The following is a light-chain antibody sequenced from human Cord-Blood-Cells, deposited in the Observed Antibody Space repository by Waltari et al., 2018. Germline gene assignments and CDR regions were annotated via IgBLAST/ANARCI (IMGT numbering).Light chain of an antibody. CDR2: ESS. CDR1: SSDVGSYNL. J-gene: IGLJ1*01. CDR3: CSYAGSYV. Sequence: QSALTQPASVSGSPGQSITIPCTGTSSDVGSYNLVSWYQQHPGKAPKLMIYESSKRPSGVSNRFSGSKSGNTASLTISGLQAEDEADYYCCSYAGSYVFGTGTKVTVL. V-gene: IGLV2-23*01.